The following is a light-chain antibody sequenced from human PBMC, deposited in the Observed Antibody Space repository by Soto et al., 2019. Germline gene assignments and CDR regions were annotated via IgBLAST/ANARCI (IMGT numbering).Light chain of an antibody. CDR3: QQYGNSRFT. V-gene: IGKV3-20*01. CDR2: DAS. Sequence: DIVLTQSPGTLSLSPGERATLSCRASQSVNSNFLAWYQQKPGQAPRLLIYDASSRATGVPDRFSGSGSGTDFTLTITRLEPDGFAVYYCQQYGNSRFTFGPGTKVDIK. J-gene: IGKJ3*01. CDR1: QSVNSNF.